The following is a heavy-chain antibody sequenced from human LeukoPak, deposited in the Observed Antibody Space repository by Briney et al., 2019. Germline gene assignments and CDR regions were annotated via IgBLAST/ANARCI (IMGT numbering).Heavy chain of an antibody. J-gene: IGHJ6*03. CDR2: ISSSSSNI. V-gene: IGHV3-48*01. Sequence: GGSLRLSCAASGFTFSSYSMNWVRQAPGKGLEWVSYISSSSSNIDYADSVKGRFTISRDNAKNSLYLQVNSLRAEDTAVYFRARAGRFGESFRDYYYYIDVWGKGTTVTVSS. CDR3: ARAGRFGESFRDYYYYIDV. CDR1: GFTFSSYS. D-gene: IGHD3-10*01.